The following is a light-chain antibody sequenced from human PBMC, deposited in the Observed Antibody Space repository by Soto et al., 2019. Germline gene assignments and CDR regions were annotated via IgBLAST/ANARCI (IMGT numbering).Light chain of an antibody. CDR2: EVS. V-gene: IGLV2-14*01. Sequence: QSALTQPASVSGSPGQSITISCTGTSSDVGGYNYVSWYQQHPGKAPKLMIYEVSNRPSGVSNRFSGSKSGNTAYLTISGLQAEEEADYYCSTYTSSSIDYVFGTGTKLTVL. CDR1: SSDVGGYNY. J-gene: IGLJ1*01. CDR3: STYTSSSIDYV.